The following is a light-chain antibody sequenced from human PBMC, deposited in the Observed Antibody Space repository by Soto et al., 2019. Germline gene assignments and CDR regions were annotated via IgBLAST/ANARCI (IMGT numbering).Light chain of an antibody. CDR1: QGISGY. V-gene: IGKV1-9*01. J-gene: IGKJ3*01. CDR3: QQHYSSPP. Sequence: DIQLAQSPSFLSASVGHRVTITCRASQGISGYLAWYQQKPGKAPKLLIYGASTLQSRHPSRFSGSGTGTEFTLTISSLQPGDFATYCCQQHYSSPPFGPGTKEHI. CDR2: GAS.